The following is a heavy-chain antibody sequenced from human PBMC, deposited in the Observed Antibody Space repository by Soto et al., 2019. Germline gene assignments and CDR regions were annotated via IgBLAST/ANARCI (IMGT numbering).Heavy chain of an antibody. V-gene: IGHV3-33*01. J-gene: IGHJ6*02. D-gene: IGHD3-10*01. CDR2: ILNDGSNR. CDR1: EFTFSNYG. CDR3: ARDDEYSGNGMDV. Sequence: QVQLVESGGGVVQPGRFQRISCAASEFTFSNYGMHWVRQAPGKGLEWVAVILNDGSNRYHADSVKDRFTISRDNSKNTLYLQMNSLRAEDTAVYYCARDDEYSGNGMDVWGQGTTVTVS.